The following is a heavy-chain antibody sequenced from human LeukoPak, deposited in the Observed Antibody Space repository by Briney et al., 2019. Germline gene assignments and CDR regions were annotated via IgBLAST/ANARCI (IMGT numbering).Heavy chain of an antibody. D-gene: IGHD3-16*01. CDR3: ARGGHWAKDYYYGMDV. CDR1: GFTFSSYD. Sequence: GGSLRLSCAASGFTFSSYDMHWVRQAPGKGLEWVAVISYDGSNKYYADSVKGRFTISRDNSKNTLYLQMNSLRAEDTAVYYCARGGHWAKDYYYGMDVWGQGTTVTVSS. CDR2: ISYDGSNK. J-gene: IGHJ6*02. V-gene: IGHV3-30-3*01.